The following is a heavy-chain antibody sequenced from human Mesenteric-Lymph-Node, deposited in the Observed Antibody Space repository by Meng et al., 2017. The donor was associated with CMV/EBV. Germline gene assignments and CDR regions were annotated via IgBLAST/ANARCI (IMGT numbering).Heavy chain of an antibody. Sequence: GGSLRLSCAASGFTFINYWMSWVRQAPGKGLEWVANIKRDGTNKYYGDSVKGRFAISRDDTENTLYLQMNSLRADDTAVYYCARDFTVGGSYYSSLVYWGQGTPVTVSS. D-gene: IGHD3-22*01. CDR3: ARDFTVGGSYYSSLVY. V-gene: IGHV3-7*01. CDR2: IKRDGTNK. CDR1: GFTFINYW. J-gene: IGHJ4*02.